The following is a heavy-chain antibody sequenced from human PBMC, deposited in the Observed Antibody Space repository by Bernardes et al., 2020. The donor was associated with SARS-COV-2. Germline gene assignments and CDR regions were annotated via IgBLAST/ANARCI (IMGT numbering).Heavy chain of an antibody. CDR3: ASTNSGWFDY. V-gene: IGHV4-59*01. D-gene: IGHD6-19*01. Sequence: AESLSLTCTASGGSISSYYWSWIRQPPGKGLEWIGYIYYSGSTNYNPSLKSRVTISVDTSKNQFSLKLSSVTAADTAVYYCASTNSGWFDYWGQGTLVTVSS. J-gene: IGHJ4*02. CDR1: GGSISSYY. CDR2: IYYSGST.